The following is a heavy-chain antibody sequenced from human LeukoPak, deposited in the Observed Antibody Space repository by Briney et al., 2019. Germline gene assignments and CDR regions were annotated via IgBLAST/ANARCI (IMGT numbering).Heavy chain of an antibody. CDR2: ISATTGSI. D-gene: IGHD3-16*01. CDR3: ARGEGAIDY. CDR1: GFTFSSYN. Sequence: AGGSLRLSCAASGFTFSSYNMKWVRQAPGKGLECISYISATTGSIYYADSVKGRFSASRDNAKNSLYLQMNSLRDEDTAVYYCARGEGAIDYWGQGTLLTVSS. J-gene: IGHJ4*02. V-gene: IGHV3-48*02.